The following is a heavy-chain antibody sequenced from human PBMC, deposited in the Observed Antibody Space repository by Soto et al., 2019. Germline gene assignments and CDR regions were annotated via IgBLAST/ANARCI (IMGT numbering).Heavy chain of an antibody. V-gene: IGHV3-48*03. J-gene: IGHJ4*02. CDR2: ISSSGSTA. CDR1: GFTFSRFE. D-gene: IGHD3-10*01. CDR3: TRAAWFPYLSFY. Sequence: GGSLSLSCAASGFTFSRFELHWVRQAPGKGLEWISYISSSGSTAYYASSVEGRFTISRDNANNSVYLQMDSLRAEDTALYYCTRAAWFPYLSFYWGQGALVTVSS.